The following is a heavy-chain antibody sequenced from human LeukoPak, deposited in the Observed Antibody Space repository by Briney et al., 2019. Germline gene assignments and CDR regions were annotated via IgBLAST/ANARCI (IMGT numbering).Heavy chain of an antibody. CDR1: GGTFSSYA. V-gene: IGHV1-69*13. D-gene: IGHD2-2*01. J-gene: IGHJ4*02. CDR2: IIPIFGTA. Sequence: EASVKVSCKASGGTFSSYAISWVRQAPGPGHEWMGGIIPIFGTANYAQKFQDRVTTTADESTSTNYMVSRSLSSEDTAVSDGARCGRRRADIVVLSAWLLNWGQGTLVTVSS. CDR3: ARCGRRRADIVVLSAWLLN.